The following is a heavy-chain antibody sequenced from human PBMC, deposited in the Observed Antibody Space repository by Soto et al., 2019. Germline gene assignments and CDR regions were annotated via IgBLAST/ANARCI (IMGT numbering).Heavy chain of an antibody. Sequence: GGSLRLSCAASGFTLRTYTMNWVRQAPGKGLEWVSSISISGSDRYYADSVRGRFTISRNNAKNALYLQMNSLRADDTAVYFCVRGMNPLFGGQGTLVTAPQ. CDR2: ISISGSDR. CDR1: GFTLRTYT. V-gene: IGHV3-21*06. CDR3: VRGMNPLF. J-gene: IGHJ4*01.